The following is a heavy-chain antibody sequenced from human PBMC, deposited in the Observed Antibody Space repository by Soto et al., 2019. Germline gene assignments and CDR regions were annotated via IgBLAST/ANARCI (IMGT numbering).Heavy chain of an antibody. CDR1: GYTLTELA. CDR2: FDPEDGET. J-gene: IGHJ4*02. D-gene: IGHD1-1*01. CDR3: ATTSLGTYYLDY. V-gene: IGHV1-24*01. Sequence: ASVKVSCKVSGYTLTELAIHWVRQAPGKGLEWMGGFDPEDGETIYAQKFQGRVTMTEDTSADTAYMELSSLRSEDTAVYYCATTSLGTYYLDYWGQGALVTVSS.